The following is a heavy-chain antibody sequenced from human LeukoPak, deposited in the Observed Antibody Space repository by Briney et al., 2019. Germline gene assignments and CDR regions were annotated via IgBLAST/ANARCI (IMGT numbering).Heavy chain of an antibody. V-gene: IGHV4-34*01. CDR3: ARYCSSTSCVDY. CDR2: INHSGST. Sequence: SETLSLTCAVYGGSFSGYYWSWIRQPPGKGLEWIGEINHSGSTNYNPSLKSRVTISVDTSKNQFSLKLSSVTAADTAVYYCARYCSSTSCVDYWGQGTLVTASS. CDR1: GGSFSGYY. D-gene: IGHD2-2*01. J-gene: IGHJ4*02.